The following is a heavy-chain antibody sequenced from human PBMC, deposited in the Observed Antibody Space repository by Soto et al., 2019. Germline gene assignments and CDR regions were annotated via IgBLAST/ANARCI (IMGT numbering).Heavy chain of an antibody. V-gene: IGHV1-2*04. CDR1: GDTFTGYY. CDR2: INPNSGVT. D-gene: IGHD5-12*01. Sequence: QVQLVQSGAEVKKPGASVTVSCRASGDTFTGYYMHWVRQAPGQGLELMGWINPNSGVTKYAQKFQGWVTMTRDTSIRTVYMQLSRLRSDDTAVYYCARESGGATATLDYYYFYMEVWCTGTTVPVSS. J-gene: IGHJ6*03. CDR3: ARESGGATATLDYYYFYMEV.